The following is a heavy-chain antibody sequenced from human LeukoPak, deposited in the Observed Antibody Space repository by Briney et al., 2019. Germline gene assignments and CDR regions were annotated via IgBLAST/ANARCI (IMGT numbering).Heavy chain of an antibody. Sequence: GGSVRLSCATSGFILSDYYFNGIRQAPGKGLEWVAYISGSGGTIYYADSVKGRFTISRDNANNSLSLQMNDLRADDTAFYYCARDPGDMANLSYLDSWGLGTLVTVSS. CDR3: ARDPGDMANLSYLDS. V-gene: IGHV3-11*01. CDR2: ISGSGGTI. D-gene: IGHD5-24*01. J-gene: IGHJ5*01. CDR1: GFILSDYY.